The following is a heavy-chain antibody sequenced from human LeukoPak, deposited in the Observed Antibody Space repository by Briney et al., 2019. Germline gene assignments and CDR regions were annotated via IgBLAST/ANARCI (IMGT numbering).Heavy chain of an antibody. CDR1: GYTFTSYY. CDR2: IIPILGIA. CDR3: ARDLGYCSGGSCPGGDYYYGMDV. D-gene: IGHD2-15*01. V-gene: IGHV1-69*04. J-gene: IGHJ6*02. Sequence: ASVKVSCKASGYTFTSYYMHWVRQAPGQGLEWMGRIIPILGIANYAQKFQGRVTITADKSTSTAYMELSGLRSEDTAVYYCARDLGYCSGGSCPGGDYYYGMDVWGQGTTVTVSS.